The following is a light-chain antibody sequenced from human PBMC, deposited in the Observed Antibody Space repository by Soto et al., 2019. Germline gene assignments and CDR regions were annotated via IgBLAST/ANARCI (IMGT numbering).Light chain of an antibody. CDR2: DVS. V-gene: IGLV2-14*01. Sequence: QSALTQPVSVSGSPGQSITLSCTGTNNDVGGYESVSWYQQYAGRAPRLIIYDVSNRPSGVSGRFSGSKFGNTASLTISGLQAEDEADYYCSSYTSSSLYVFGTGNKLTVL. J-gene: IGLJ1*01. CDR3: SSYTSSSLYV. CDR1: NNDVGGYES.